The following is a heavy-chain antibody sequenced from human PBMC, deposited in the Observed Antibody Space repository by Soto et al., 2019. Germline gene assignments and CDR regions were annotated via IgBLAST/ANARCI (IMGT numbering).Heavy chain of an antibody. Sequence: QVQLVQSGAEVKKPGASVKVSCKASGYTFTSYGISWVRQAPGQGLEWMGWISAYNGNTKYAQKLQGRVTLTTDTSTSADYMELRSLKSEDTAVYYCASSLLVGYGLEGESDWGQGTLVPVSS. V-gene: IGHV1-18*01. D-gene: IGHD5-18*01. CDR3: ASSLLVGYGLEGESD. CDR1: GYTFTSYG. J-gene: IGHJ4*02. CDR2: ISAYNGNT.